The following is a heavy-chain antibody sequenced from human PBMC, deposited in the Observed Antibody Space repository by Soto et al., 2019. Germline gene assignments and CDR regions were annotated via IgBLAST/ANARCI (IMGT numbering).Heavy chain of an antibody. CDR1: GGSINAFF. J-gene: IGHJ6*02. V-gene: IGHV4-59*01. CDR2: IFYSGST. Sequence: QVQLQESGPGLVKPSETLSLTCTVSGGSINAFFWSWVRQPPGKGLESIGYIFYSGSTNYNPSLKRRVTISLDTSKTQFSLNLTSVTAADTAVYYCATQTGLYYYGMDVWGQGTTVAVSS. CDR3: ATQTGLYYYGMDV.